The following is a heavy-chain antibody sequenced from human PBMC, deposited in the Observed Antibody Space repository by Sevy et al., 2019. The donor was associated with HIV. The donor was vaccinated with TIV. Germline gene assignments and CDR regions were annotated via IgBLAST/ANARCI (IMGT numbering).Heavy chain of an antibody. CDR3: AREHYYGSGSYYRGSWFDP. D-gene: IGHD3-10*01. Sequence: SETLSLTCTVSGGSISSYYWSWIRQPPGKGLEWIGYIYYSGSTNYNPSLKSRVTISVDTSKNQFSLKLSSVTAADTAVYYCAREHYYGSGSYYRGSWFDPWGQGTLVTVSS. V-gene: IGHV4-59*01. CDR1: GGSISSYY. J-gene: IGHJ5*02. CDR2: IYYSGST.